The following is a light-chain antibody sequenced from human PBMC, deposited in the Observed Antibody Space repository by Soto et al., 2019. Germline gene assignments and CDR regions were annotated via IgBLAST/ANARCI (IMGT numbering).Light chain of an antibody. V-gene: IGKV3-15*01. CDR2: AGS. CDR1: QSVSSH. J-gene: IGKJ1*01. CDR3: QQYHDWPWT. Sequence: EIVMTQSPATLSVSPGESATLSCRASQSVSSHLAWYRQEPGQAPRLLVYAGSTGATGVPARFRGSGSGTEFTLTLSSLQSEDFAVYFCQQYHDWPWTFGQGSRVEIK.